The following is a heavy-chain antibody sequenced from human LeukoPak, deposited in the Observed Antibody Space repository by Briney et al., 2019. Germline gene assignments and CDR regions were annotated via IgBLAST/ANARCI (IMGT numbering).Heavy chain of an antibody. CDR2: INPNSGGT. J-gene: IGHJ4*02. Sequence: ASVKVSCKASGCTFTDYYIHWVRQAPGQGLEWMGRINPNSGGTNYAQKFQGRVTMTRDTSISTAYMELSRLRSDDTAVYYCARVNWEYNFDYWGQGTLVTVSS. V-gene: IGHV1-2*06. D-gene: IGHD7-27*01. CDR1: GCTFTDYY. CDR3: ARVNWEYNFDY.